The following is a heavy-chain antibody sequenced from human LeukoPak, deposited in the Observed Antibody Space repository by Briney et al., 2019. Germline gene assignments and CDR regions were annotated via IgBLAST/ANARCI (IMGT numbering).Heavy chain of an antibody. CDR2: IYYSGST. V-gene: IGHV4-39*07. J-gene: IGHJ4*02. CDR1: GGSISSSSYY. D-gene: IGHD3-22*01. Sequence: SETLSLTCTVSGGSISSSSYYWGWIRQPPEKGLEWIGSIYYSGSTYYNPSLKSRVTISVDTSKNQFSLKLSSVTAADTAVYYCARDLGDDSSGYYVGIGGPFDYWGQGTLVTVSS. CDR3: ARDLGDDSSGYYVGIGGPFDY.